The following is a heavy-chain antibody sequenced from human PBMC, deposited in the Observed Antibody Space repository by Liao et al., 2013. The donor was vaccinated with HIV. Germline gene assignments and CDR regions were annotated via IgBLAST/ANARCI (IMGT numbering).Heavy chain of an antibody. CDR1: GGSISSGSYY. V-gene: IGHV4-61*02. CDR3: AREGRGYGVDY. D-gene: IGHD5-12*01. J-gene: IGHJ4*02. CDR2: IYTSGST. Sequence: QVQLQESGPGLVTPSETLSLTCTVSGGSISSGSYYWSWIRQPAGKGLEWIGRIYTSGSTNYNPSLKSRVTISVDTSKNQFSLKLSSVTAADTAVYYCAREGRGYGVDYWGQGTLVTVSS.